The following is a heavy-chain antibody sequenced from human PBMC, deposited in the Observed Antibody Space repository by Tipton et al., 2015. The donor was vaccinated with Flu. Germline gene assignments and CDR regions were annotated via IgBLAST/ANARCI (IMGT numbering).Heavy chain of an antibody. CDR2: INHSGST. Sequence: LRLSCAVYGGSFSGYYWSWIRQPPGKGLEWIGEINHSGSTNYNPSLKSRVTISVDTSKNQFSLKLSSVTAADTAVYYCARGPSRFWRYSSRLYYYGMDVWGQGTTVTVSS. V-gene: IGHV4-34*01. CDR1: GGSFSGYY. CDR3: ARGPSRFWRYSSRLYYYGMDV. D-gene: IGHD6-13*01. J-gene: IGHJ6*02.